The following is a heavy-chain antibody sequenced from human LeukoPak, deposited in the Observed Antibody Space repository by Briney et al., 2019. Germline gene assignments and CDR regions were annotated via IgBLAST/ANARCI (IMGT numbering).Heavy chain of an antibody. CDR2: IIPIFGTA. CDR1: GGTFSSYA. J-gene: IGHJ1*01. Sequence: ASVKVSCKASGGTFSSYAISWVRQAPGQGLEWMGRIIPIFGTANYAQKFQGRVTITTDESTSTACMELSSLRSEDTAVYYCARAAGYYLAEYFQHWGQGTLVTVSS. D-gene: IGHD3-9*01. CDR3: ARAAGYYLAEYFQH. V-gene: IGHV1-69*05.